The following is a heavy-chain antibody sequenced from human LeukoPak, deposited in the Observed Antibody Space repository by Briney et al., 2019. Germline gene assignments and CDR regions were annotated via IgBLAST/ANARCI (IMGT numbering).Heavy chain of an antibody. CDR1: GGSISSYY. CDR3: ARVNYYYGMDV. CDR2: IYYSGST. J-gene: IGHJ6*02. V-gene: IGHV4-59*01. Sequence: SETLSLTCTVSGGSISSYYWSWIRQPPGKGLEWIGYIYYSGSTNYNPSLKSRVTISVDTSKNQFSLKLSSVTAADTAVYYCARVNYYYGMDVWGQGTTVTVSS.